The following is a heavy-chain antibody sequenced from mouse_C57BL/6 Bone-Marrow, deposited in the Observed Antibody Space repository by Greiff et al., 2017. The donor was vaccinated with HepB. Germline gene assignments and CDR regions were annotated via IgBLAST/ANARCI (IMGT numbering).Heavy chain of an antibody. CDR1: GYTFTDYY. V-gene: IGHV1-76*01. CDR3: ARSGYYGSRPAWFAY. Sequence: QVQLQQSGAELVRPGASVKLSCKASGYTFTDYYINWVEQRPGQGLERIARIYPGSGNTYYNEKFKGKATLTAEKSSSTAYMQLSSLTSEDSAVYFCARSGYYGSRPAWFAYWGQGTLVTVSA. D-gene: IGHD1-1*01. J-gene: IGHJ3*01. CDR2: IYPGSGNT.